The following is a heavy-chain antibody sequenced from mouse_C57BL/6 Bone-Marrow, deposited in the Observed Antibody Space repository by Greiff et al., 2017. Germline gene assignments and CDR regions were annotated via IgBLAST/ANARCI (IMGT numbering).Heavy chain of an antibody. J-gene: IGHJ1*03. V-gene: IGHV1-81*01. CDR3: ARGARDV. Sequence: VKLVESGAELARPGASVKLSCKASGYTFTSYGISWVKQRTGQGLEWIGEIYPRSGNTYYNEKFKGKATLTADKSSSTAYMELRSLTSEDSAVYFCARGARDVWGTGTTVTVSS. CDR2: IYPRSGNT. CDR1: GYTFTSYG.